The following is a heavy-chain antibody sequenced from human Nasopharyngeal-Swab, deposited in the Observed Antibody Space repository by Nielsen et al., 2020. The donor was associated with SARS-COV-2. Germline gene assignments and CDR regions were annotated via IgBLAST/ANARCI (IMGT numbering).Heavy chain of an antibody. CDR2: ISYDGSNK. D-gene: IGHD3-16*01. Sequence: VRQAPGKGLEWVAVISYDGSNKYYADSVKGRFTISRDNSKNTLYLQMNSLRAEDTAVYYCARDPNLRTLDYWGQGTLVTVSS. V-gene: IGHV3-30-3*01. CDR3: ARDPNLRTLDY. J-gene: IGHJ4*02.